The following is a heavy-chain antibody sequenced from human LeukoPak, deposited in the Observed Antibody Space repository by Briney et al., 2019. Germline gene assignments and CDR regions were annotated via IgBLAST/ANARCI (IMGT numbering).Heavy chain of an antibody. J-gene: IGHJ6*02. CDR3: AREASHVSGMDV. V-gene: IGHV3-23*01. CDR1: GFTFSSYE. Sequence: PGGSLRLSCAASGFTFSSYEMNWVRQAPGKGLEWVSGISSSGGTTYYADSVKGRFTISRDNSKNTLSLQMNSLRAEDTAVYYCAREASHVSGMDVWGQGTTVTVSS. CDR2: ISSSGGTT.